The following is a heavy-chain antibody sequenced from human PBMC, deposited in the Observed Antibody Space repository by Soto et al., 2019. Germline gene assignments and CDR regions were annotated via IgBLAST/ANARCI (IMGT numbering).Heavy chain of an antibody. J-gene: IGHJ4*02. CDR1: GFTFSSYA. Sequence: QVQLVESGGGVVQPGRSLRLSCAASGFTFSSYAMHWVRQAPGKGLEWVAVISYDGSNKYYADSVKGRFTISRDNSKNTLYLQMNSLRAEDTAVYYCARGQYNHFVYWGQGTLVTVSS. CDR2: ISYDGSNK. D-gene: IGHD1-1*01. CDR3: ARGQYNHFVY. V-gene: IGHV3-30-3*01.